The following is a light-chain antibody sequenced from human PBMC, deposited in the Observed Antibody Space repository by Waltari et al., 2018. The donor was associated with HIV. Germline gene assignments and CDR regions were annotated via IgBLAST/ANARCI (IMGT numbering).Light chain of an antibody. Sequence: QSALTQPASVSGSPGQSITISCTGTSSEGVSYKFVSWYQHHPGKAPKLMIYEVSNRPSGVSNRFSGSKSGYTASLTISGLQAEDEADYYCSSYTSTSTSCVFGTGTKVTVL. V-gene: IGLV2-14*01. CDR3: SSYTSTSTSCV. J-gene: IGLJ1*01. CDR1: SSEGVSYKF. CDR2: EVS.